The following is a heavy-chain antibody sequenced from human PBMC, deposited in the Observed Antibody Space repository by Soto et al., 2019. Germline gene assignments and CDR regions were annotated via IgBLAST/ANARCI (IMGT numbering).Heavy chain of an antibody. J-gene: IGHJ6*02. CDR3: ARVLFCSGYYAGYGMDV. D-gene: IGHD3-3*01. CDR2: INAGNGNT. Sequence: ASVKVSCKASGYTFTSYAMHWVRQAPGQRLEWMGWINAGNGNTKYSQKFQGRVTITRDTSASTAYMELSSLRSEDTAVYYCARVLFCSGYYAGYGMDVWGQGTTVTVSS. CDR1: GYTFTSYA. V-gene: IGHV1-3*01.